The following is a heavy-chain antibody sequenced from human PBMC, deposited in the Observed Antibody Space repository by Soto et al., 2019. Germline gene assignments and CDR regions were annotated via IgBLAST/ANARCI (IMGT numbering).Heavy chain of an antibody. J-gene: IGHJ4*02. V-gene: IGHV3-21*01. D-gene: IGHD3-9*01. Sequence: EVQLVESGGGLVKPGGSLRLSCAASGFTFSSYSMNWVRQAPGKGLEWVSSISSSSSYIYYADSVKGRFTISRDNAKNSLYLQMNSLRAEDTAVYYCASHYDILTGYYDHTIAADFDYWGQGTLVTVSS. CDR3: ASHYDILTGYYDHTIAADFDY. CDR1: GFTFSSYS. CDR2: ISSSSSYI.